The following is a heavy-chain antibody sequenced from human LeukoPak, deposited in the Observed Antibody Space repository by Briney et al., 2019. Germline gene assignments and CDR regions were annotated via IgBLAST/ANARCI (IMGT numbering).Heavy chain of an antibody. CDR1: GFTFSSYA. CDR2: ISYDGSNK. Sequence: GGSLRLSCAASGFTFSSYAMHWVRQAPGKGLEWVAVISYDGSNKYYADSVKGRFTISRDNSKNTLYLQMNSLRAEDTAVYYCAKDRPSYYYGSGDSYWGQGTLVTVSS. V-gene: IGHV3-30*04. CDR3: AKDRPSYYYGSGDSY. D-gene: IGHD3-10*01. J-gene: IGHJ4*02.